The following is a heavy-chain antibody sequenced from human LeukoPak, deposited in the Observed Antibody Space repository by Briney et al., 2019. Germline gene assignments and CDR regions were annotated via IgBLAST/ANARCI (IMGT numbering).Heavy chain of an antibody. CDR3: ARESGIAAALDL. V-gene: IGHV3-21*01. J-gene: IGHJ5*02. Sequence: GGSLRLSCAASGFTFSSYSMNWVRQAPGKGLEWVSSISSSSSYIYYADSVKGRFTISRDNAKNSLYLQMNSLRAEDTAVYYCARESGIAAALDLWGQRTLVTVSS. CDR2: ISSSSSYI. CDR1: GFTFSSYS. D-gene: IGHD6-13*01.